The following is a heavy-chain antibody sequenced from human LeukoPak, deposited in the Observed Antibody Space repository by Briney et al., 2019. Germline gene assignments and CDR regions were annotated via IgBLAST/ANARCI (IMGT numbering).Heavy chain of an antibody. D-gene: IGHD2-2*01. J-gene: IGHJ4*02. CDR1: GFTFSAYW. V-gene: IGHV3-74*01. Sequence: GGSLRLSCAASGFTFSAYWMHWVRQAQGRGLVWVSRINGDGSSTSYADSVKGRFTISRDNAKNTLYLQMNSLRAEDTAVYFCARDVHCVGTNCYPFDYWGQGALVTVSS. CDR3: ARDVHCVGTNCYPFDY. CDR2: INGDGSST.